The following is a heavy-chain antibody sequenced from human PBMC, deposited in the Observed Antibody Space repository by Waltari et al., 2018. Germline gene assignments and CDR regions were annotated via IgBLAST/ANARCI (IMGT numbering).Heavy chain of an antibody. D-gene: IGHD6-13*01. Sequence: QVQLQESGPGLVKPSETLSLTCAVSGYSISSGYYWGWIRQPPGKGLEWIGSIYHSGSTYYNPSLKSRVTISVDTSKNQCSLKLSSVTAADTAVYYCARGAEEAGTLHDYWGQGTLVTVSS. J-gene: IGHJ4*02. CDR2: IYHSGST. CDR3: ARGAEEAGTLHDY. CDR1: GYSISSGYY. V-gene: IGHV4-38-2*01.